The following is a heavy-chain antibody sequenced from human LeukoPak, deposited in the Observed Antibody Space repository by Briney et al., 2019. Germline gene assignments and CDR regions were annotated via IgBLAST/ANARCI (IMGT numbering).Heavy chain of an antibody. V-gene: IGHV3-30*18. J-gene: IGHJ1*01. CDR2: ISYDGSNK. D-gene: IGHD2-2*01. CDR1: GLTFSSYG. Sequence: GGSLSLSCALSGLTFSSYGMHWVRQAPGGGPEWVAVISYDGSNKYYADSVKGRFTISRDNSKNTLYLQMNSLRAEDTAVYYCAKGGRVVQAGSIRYFQHWGQGTLVTVSS. CDR3: AKGGRVVQAGSIRYFQH.